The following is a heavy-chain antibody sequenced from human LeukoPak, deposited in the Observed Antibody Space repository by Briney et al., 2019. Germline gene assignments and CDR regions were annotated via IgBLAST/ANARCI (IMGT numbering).Heavy chain of an antibody. CDR2: ISYDGSNK. J-gene: IGHJ4*02. V-gene: IGHV3-30*03. CDR1: GFTFSSYA. Sequence: GGSLRLSCAASGFTFSSYAMHWVRQAPGKGLEWVAVISYDGSNKYYADSVKGRFTISRDNSKNTLYLQMNSLRAEDTAVYYCAGQWLPSKVSYYFDFWGQGTLVTVAS. D-gene: IGHD6-19*01. CDR3: AGQWLPSKVSYYFDF.